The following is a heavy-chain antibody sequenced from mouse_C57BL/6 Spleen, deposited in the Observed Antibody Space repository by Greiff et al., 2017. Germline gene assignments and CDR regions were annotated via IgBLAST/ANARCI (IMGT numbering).Heavy chain of an antibody. V-gene: IGHV1-19*01. Sequence: EVQLQQSGPVLVKPGASVKMSCKASGYTFTDYYMNWVKQSHGQSLEWIGVINPYNGGTSYNQQFKGKATFTVDKSSSTAYMELNSLTSEDSAVYYWARGYSNQAWFAYWGQGTLVTVSA. D-gene: IGHD2-5*01. J-gene: IGHJ3*01. CDR3: ARGYSNQAWFAY. CDR2: INPYNGGT. CDR1: GYTFTDYY.